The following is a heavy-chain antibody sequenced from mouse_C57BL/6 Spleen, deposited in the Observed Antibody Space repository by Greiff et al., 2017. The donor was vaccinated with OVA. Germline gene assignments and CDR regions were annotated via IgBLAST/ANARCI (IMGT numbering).Heavy chain of an antibody. CDR3: ARGGWDGDY. V-gene: IGHV5-17*01. J-gene: IGHJ2*01. D-gene: IGHD4-1*01. CDR1: GFTFSDYG. CDR2: ISSGSSTI. Sequence: DVQLVESGGGLVKPGGSLKLSCAASGFTFSDYGLHWVRQAPEKGLEWVAYISSGSSTIYYADTVKGRFTISRDNTKNTLFLQMTSLRSEVTAMYYCARGGWDGDYWGQGTTLTVSS.